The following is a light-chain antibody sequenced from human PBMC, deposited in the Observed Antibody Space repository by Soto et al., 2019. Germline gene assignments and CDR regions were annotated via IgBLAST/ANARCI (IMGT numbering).Light chain of an antibody. V-gene: IGKV3-11*01. CDR3: RQRTNWPPDT. Sequence: EIVLTESAATLFLSAGARATPSCRASQSVSRYLAWYQKKPGQAPRLLXYEASNRATGIPARFSGSGSGTDVTLTISSLEPEDFAVYYYRQRTNWPPDTFGQGTRLEIK. CDR2: EAS. J-gene: IGKJ5*01. CDR1: QSVSRY.